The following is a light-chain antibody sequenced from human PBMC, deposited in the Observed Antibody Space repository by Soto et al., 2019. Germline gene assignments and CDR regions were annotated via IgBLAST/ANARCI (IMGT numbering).Light chain of an antibody. CDR1: QSVSSSY. CDR2: GAS. J-gene: IGKJ2*01. CDR3: QQYNNWPPN. V-gene: IGKV3-20*01. Sequence: EIVLTQSPGTLSLSPGERATLSCRASQSVSSSYLAWYQQKPGQAPRLLIYGASSRATGIPDRFSGSGSGTDFTLTISRLQSEDFAVYYCQQYNNWPPNFGQGTKVDI.